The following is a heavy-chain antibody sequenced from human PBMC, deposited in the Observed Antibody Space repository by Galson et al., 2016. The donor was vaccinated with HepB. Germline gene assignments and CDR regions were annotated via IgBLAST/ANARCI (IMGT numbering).Heavy chain of an antibody. D-gene: IGHD7-27*01. CDR2: LYSSGNT. CDR3: ARQYFAGVYFDS. J-gene: IGHJ4*02. Sequence: SLRLSCAVSGLSINSNYMTWVRQAPGKGLEWVSFLYSSGNTYYAASVNGRFTFSRDNSKNTLYLQMTSLTVDDTAVYYCARQYFAGVYFDSWGQGTLVTVSS. V-gene: IGHV3-66*04. CDR1: GLSINSNY.